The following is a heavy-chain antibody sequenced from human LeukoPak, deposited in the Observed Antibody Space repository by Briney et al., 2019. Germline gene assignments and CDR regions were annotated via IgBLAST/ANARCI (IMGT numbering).Heavy chain of an antibody. D-gene: IGHD3-10*01. CDR3: ARGAVRGVRDFDY. Sequence: KTSQTLSLTCTVSGGSISSGGYYWTWIRQHPGKGLEWNVYICYGGSTYYNPSLKTRLPMSVYTSKNQFSLKLSSVTAADTGVFYCARGAVRGVRDFDYWGQGTLVSVSS. CDR2: ICYGGST. V-gene: IGHV4-31*03. CDR1: GGSISSGGYY. J-gene: IGHJ4*02.